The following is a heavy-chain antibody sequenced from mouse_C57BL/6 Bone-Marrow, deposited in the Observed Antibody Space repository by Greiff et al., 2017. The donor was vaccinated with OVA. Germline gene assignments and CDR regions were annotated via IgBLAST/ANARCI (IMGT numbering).Heavy chain of an antibody. CDR3: ARQYAYDY. V-gene: IGHV5-6*01. D-gene: IGHD2-10*02. CDR1: GFTFSSYG. J-gene: IGHJ2*01. CDR2: ISSGGSYT. Sequence: EVMLVESGGDLVKPGGSLKLSCAASGFTFSSYGMSWVRQTPDKRLEWVATISSGGSYTYYPASVQGRFTITRDNAKNTQYLQMRSMKTEDTAVYYCARQYAYDYWGQGTTLTVSS.